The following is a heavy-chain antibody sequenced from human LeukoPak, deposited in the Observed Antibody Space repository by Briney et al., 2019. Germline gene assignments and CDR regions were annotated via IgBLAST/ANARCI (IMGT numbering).Heavy chain of an antibody. V-gene: IGHV3-53*01. Sequence: PGGSLRLSCTVSGFTVSSNSMSWVRQAPGKGQEWVSFIYSDNTHYSDSVKGRFTISRGNSKNTLYLQMNSLRAEDTAVYYCARRAGAYSHPYDYWGQGTLVTVSS. CDR1: GFTVSSNS. CDR2: IYSDNT. J-gene: IGHJ4*02. D-gene: IGHD4/OR15-4a*01. CDR3: ARRAGAYSHPYDY.